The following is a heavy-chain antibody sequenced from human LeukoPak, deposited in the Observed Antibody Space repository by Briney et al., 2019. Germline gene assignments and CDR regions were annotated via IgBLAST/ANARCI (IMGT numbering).Heavy chain of an antibody. CDR3: ATGTDY. CDR2: ISAYNGNT. CDR1: GYTFTNYG. J-gene: IGHJ4*02. V-gene: IGHV1-18*01. Sequence: ASVKVSCKTSGYTFTNYGISWVRQAPGQGLEWMGWISAYNGNTNYEQKFQGRVTMTEDTSTDTAYMELSSLRSEDTAVYYCATGTDYWGQGTLVTVSS.